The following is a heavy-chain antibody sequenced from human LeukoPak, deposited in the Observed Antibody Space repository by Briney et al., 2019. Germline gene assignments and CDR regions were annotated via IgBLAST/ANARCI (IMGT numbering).Heavy chain of an antibody. CDR1: GGSFSGYY. V-gene: IGHV4-34*01. Sequence: SETLSLTCAVYGGSFSGYYWSWIRQPPGKGLEWIGEINHSGSTNYNPSLKSRVTISVDTSKNQFSLKRSSVTAADTAVYYCARARLRYFDWLEWFDPWGQGTLVTVSS. D-gene: IGHD3-9*01. J-gene: IGHJ5*02. CDR3: ARARLRYFDWLEWFDP. CDR2: INHSGST.